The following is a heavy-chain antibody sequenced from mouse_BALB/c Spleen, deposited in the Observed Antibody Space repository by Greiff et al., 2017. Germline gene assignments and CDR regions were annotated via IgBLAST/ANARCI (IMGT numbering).Heavy chain of an antibody. J-gene: IGHJ1*01. V-gene: IGHV5-17*02. Sequence: EVHLVESGGGLVQPGGSRKLSCAASGFTFSSFGMHWVRQAPEKGLEWVAYISSGSSTIYYADTVKGRFTISRDNPKNTLFLQMTSLRSEDTAMYYCARSGTGRYFDVWGAGTTVTVSS. D-gene: IGHD4-1*01. CDR1: GFTFSSFG. CDR3: ARSGTGRYFDV. CDR2: ISSGSSTI.